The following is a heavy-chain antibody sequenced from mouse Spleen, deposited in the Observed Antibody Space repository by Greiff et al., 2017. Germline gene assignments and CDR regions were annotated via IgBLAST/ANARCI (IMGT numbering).Heavy chain of an antibody. CDR1: GYTFTSYW. D-gene: IGHD1-1*01. CDR2: IDLSDSYT. J-gene: IGHJ2*01. Sequence: QVQLQQSGAELVMPGASVKLSCKASGYTFTSYWMHWVKQRPGQGLEWIGEIDLSDSYTNYNQKFKGKATLTVDKSSSTAYMQLSSLTSEDSAVYYCARSWYYYGSRHFDYWGQGTTLTVSS. CDR3: ARSWYYYGSRHFDY. V-gene: IGHV1-69*01.